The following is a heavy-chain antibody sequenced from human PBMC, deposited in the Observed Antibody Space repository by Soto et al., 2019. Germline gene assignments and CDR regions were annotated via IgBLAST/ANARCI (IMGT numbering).Heavy chain of an antibody. D-gene: IGHD3-10*01. Sequence: EVQLVESGGGLVQPGGSLRLSCAASGFTVRSNSMTWVRQAPGKGLECVSVIYTGDYTFYADSVKGRFTISRDISNDTLFLHMTSLRVEDTAIYYCATVVGSSSTSPGGFDPWGQGTLVTVSS. J-gene: IGHJ5*02. V-gene: IGHV3-66*01. CDR1: GFTVRSNS. CDR3: ATVVGSSSTSPGGFDP. CDR2: IYTGDYT.